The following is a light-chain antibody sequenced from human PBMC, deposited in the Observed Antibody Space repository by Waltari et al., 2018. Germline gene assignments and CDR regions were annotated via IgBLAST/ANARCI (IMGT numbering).Light chain of an antibody. V-gene: IGLV2-23*02. J-gene: IGLJ3*02. CDR2: DVN. CDR1: SSDVGTYDL. CDR3: CSFADSSASWV. Sequence: QSALTQPASVSGSPGQSITISCTGTSSDVGTYDLVSWYQQHPGKAPKLMIHDVNKRPSGVSPRFSGSKSGNTASRTISGLQAEDEADYYCCSFADSSASWVFGGGTKLTVL.